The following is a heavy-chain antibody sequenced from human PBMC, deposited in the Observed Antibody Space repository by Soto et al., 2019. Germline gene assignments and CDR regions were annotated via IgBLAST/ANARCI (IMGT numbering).Heavy chain of an antibody. CDR3: ARDGALGETYYYYGMDV. D-gene: IGHD3-16*01. V-gene: IGHV1-18*01. Sequence: QVQLVQSGAEVKKPGASVKVSCKASGYTFTSYGISWVRQAPGQGLEWMGWISAYNGNTNYAQKLQGRVTMTTDTSKSTAYMELRSLRSDDTAVYYCARDGALGETYYYYGMDVWGQGTTVTVSS. CDR2: ISAYNGNT. CDR1: GYTFTSYG. J-gene: IGHJ6*02.